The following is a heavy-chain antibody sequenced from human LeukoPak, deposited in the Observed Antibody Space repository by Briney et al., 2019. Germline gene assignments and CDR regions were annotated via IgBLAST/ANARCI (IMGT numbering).Heavy chain of an antibody. CDR2: ISSSGSTK. J-gene: IGHJ4*02. CDR3: ATLGSYLSPFDY. CDR1: GFTFSSYE. Sequence: PGGSLRLSCAASGFTFSSYEINWVRQAPGKGLEWVSHISSSGSTKYYADSVKGRFTISRDNAKNSLYLQMNSLRAEDTAVYYCATLGSYLSPFDYWGQGTLVTVSS. D-gene: IGHD1-26*01. V-gene: IGHV3-48*03.